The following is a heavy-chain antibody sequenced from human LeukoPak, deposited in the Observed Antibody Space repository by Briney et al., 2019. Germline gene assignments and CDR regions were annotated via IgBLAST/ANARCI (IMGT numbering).Heavy chain of an antibody. Sequence: GGSLRLSCAASGFTFNTYDIHWVRQAPGKGLEWVSSISSSSSYIYYADSLKGRFTISRDNAKNSLDLQMNSLRAEDTAVYYCARDTLGEGEDANYAVYYFDYWGQGTPVTVSS. V-gene: IGHV3-21*01. CDR3: ARDTLGEGEDANYAVYYFDY. D-gene: IGHD4/OR15-4a*01. CDR2: ISSSSSYI. CDR1: GFTFNTYD. J-gene: IGHJ4*02.